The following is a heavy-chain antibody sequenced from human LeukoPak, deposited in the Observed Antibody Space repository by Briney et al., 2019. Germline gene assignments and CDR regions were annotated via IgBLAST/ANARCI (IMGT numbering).Heavy chain of an antibody. D-gene: IGHD3-3*01. V-gene: IGHV4-39*01. J-gene: IGHJ4*02. Sequence: SETLSLTCAVSGGSISTSNSYWGWIRRPPGKGLEWVGSIYYSGNTYYNPSLKSRVTISVDTSKNQFSLILTSVTAADTAVYFCARQTGAGLFILPGGQGTLVTVSS. CDR2: IYYSGNT. CDR3: ARQTGAGLFILP. CDR1: GGSISTSNSY.